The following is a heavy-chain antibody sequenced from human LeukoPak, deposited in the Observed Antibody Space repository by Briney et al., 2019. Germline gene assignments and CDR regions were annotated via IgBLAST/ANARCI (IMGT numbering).Heavy chain of an antibody. CDR1: GGSISNYY. CDR2: IYYSGST. CDR3: ARVTLWFGRRQDNWFDP. D-gene: IGHD3-10*01. Sequence: PSETLSLTCTVSGGSISNYYWGWIRQPPGEGLEWIGSIYYSGSTYYNPSLKSRVTISVDTSKNQFSLKLSSVTAADTAVYYCARVTLWFGRRQDNWFDPWGQGTLVTVSS. V-gene: IGHV4-39*07. J-gene: IGHJ5*02.